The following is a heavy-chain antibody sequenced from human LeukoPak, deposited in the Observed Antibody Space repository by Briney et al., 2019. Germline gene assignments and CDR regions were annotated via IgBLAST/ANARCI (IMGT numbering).Heavy chain of an antibody. J-gene: IGHJ4*02. V-gene: IGHV3-74*01. CDR3: ARAPSSSWSSQALYFDY. Sequence: GGSLRLSCAASGFTFSSYWMHWVRQAPGKGLVWVSRINSDGSSTSYADSVKGRFTISRDNAKNTLYLQMNSLRAEDTAVYYCARAPSSSWSSQALYFDYWGQGTLVTVSS. CDR2: INSDGSST. D-gene: IGHD6-13*01. CDR1: GFTFSSYW.